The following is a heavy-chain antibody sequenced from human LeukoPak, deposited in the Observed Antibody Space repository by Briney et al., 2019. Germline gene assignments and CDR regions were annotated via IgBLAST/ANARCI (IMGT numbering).Heavy chain of an antibody. CDR1: GGSIRSTSYY. Sequence: PSETLSLTCTVSGGSIRSTSYYWDWIRQPPGKGLEWIGSIYYSGSTYYNPSLKSRVTISVDTSKNQFSLKLSSVTAADTAVYYCGRLFYDFWSGHYYYYMDVWGKGTTVTVSS. J-gene: IGHJ6*03. D-gene: IGHD3-3*01. V-gene: IGHV4-39*01. CDR3: GRLFYDFWSGHYYYYMDV. CDR2: IYYSGST.